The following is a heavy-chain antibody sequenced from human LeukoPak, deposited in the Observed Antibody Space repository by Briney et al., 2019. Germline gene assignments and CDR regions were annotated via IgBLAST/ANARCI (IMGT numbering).Heavy chain of an antibody. J-gene: IGHJ4*02. V-gene: IGHV3-74*03. CDR3: AKGGLRVTDY. Sequence: GGSLRLSCAASGFTFSNYGMSWVRQAPGMGLEWVSRVNNDGSSTTYADSVKGRFTISRDNAKNTLYLQMNSLRAEDTAVYYCAKGGLRVTDYWGQGTLVTVSS. CDR2: VNNDGSST. CDR1: GFTFSNYG. D-gene: IGHD5/OR15-5a*01.